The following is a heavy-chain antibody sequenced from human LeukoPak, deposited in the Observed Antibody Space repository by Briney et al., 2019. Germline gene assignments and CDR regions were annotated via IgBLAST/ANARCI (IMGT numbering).Heavy chain of an antibody. J-gene: IGHJ4*02. V-gene: IGHV4-39*07. D-gene: IGHD2-2*01. CDR1: GGSISSSSYY. Sequence: SETLSLTCTVSGGSISSSSYYWDWIRQPPGKGLEWIGTFYHGGSTYYNPSLKSRVTISVETSKNQFSLNLTSVTAADTAVYYCAKVMEYIVVVSPYYCDYWGQGTLVTVSS. CDR3: AKVMEYIVVVSPYYCDY. CDR2: FYHGGST.